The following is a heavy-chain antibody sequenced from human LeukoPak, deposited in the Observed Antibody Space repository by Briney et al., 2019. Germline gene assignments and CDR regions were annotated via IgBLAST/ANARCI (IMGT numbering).Heavy chain of an antibody. CDR2: IGTSVTNI. V-gene: IGHV3-48*04. J-gene: IGHJ4*02. D-gene: IGHD3-10*01. Sequence: GGSLRLSCAASGFTFRSAWMNWVRQAPGKGLEWVSYIGTSVTNIYYADSVKGRFTISRDNAKNSLYLQMNSLRAEDTALYYCARGPYGPGSLYPHWGQGTLVTVSS. CDR1: GFTFRSAW. CDR3: ARGPYGPGSLYPH.